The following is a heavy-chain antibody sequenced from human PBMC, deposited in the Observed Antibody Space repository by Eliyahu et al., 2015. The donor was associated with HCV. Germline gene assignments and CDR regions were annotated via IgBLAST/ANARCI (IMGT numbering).Heavy chain of an antibody. CDR1: GFTFSNAW. J-gene: IGHJ2*01. Sequence: EVQLVESGGGLVKPGGSLRLSCAASGFTFSNAWMSWVRQAPGKGLEWVGRIKSKTDGGTTDYAAPVKGRFTISRDDSKNTLYLQVNSLKTEDTAVYYCTTDGALLWYFDLWGRGTLVTVSS. D-gene: IGHD3-10*01. CDR2: IKSKTDGGTT. CDR3: TTDGALLWYFDL. V-gene: IGHV3-15*01.